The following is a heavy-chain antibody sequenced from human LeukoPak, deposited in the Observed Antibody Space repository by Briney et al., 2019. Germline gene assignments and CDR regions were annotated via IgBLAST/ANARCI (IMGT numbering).Heavy chain of an antibody. J-gene: IGHJ4*02. Sequence: GGPLRLSCAASGFTFDNYAMTWVRQAPGKGLEWVSAIRVSDGYTYYADSVQGRFIISRDKSRNSVSLQMNSLTGDDTALYYCARVAGSYSIRPFDFWGQGTVVLVYS. V-gene: IGHV3-23*01. CDR3: ARVAGSYSIRPFDF. CDR2: IRVSDGYT. CDR1: GFTFDNYA. D-gene: IGHD1-26*01.